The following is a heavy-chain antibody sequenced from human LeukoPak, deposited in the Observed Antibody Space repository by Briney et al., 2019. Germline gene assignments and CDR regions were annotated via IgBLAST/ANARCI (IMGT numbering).Heavy chain of an antibody. D-gene: IGHD3-22*01. CDR3: ARGSIAYYYMDV. V-gene: IGHV4-59*01. Sequence: SETLSLTCTVSGGSISSYYWSWIRQPPGKGLEWIGNIYYSGSTNYNPSLKSRVTISVDTSKNQFSLKLSSVTAADTAVYYCARGSIAYYYMDVWGKGTTVTISS. CDR1: GGSISSYY. CDR2: IYYSGST. J-gene: IGHJ6*03.